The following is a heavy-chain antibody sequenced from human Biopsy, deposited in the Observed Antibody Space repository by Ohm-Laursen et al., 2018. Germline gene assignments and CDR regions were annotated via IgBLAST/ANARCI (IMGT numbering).Heavy chain of an antibody. CDR3: ARGSNDFGDLYFHR. D-gene: IGHD4-17*01. CDR1: GGSFTGHY. J-gene: IGHJ4*02. V-gene: IGHV4-59*11. CDR2: IYYSVMT. Sequence: SETLSLTCTVSGGSFTGHYWSWIRQPPGKGLEWIGHIYYSVMTSYNPSLQSRVSISVDTSRNQVSLTLSSVTAADTAVYYCARGSNDFGDLYFHRWGQGTLLTVSS.